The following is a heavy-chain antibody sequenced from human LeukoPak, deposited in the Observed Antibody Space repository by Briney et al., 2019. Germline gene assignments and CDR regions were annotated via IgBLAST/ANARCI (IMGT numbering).Heavy chain of an antibody. CDR1: GFTVSSNY. D-gene: IGHD5-18*01. J-gene: IGHJ4*02. V-gene: IGHV3-53*01. Sequence: PGGSLRLSCAASGFTVSSNYMSWVRQAPGKGLEWVSVIYSGGSTYYADSVKGRFTISRDNSKNTLYLQMNSLRAEDTAVYYCARGTGYSYGYPGYYCDYWGQGTLVTVSS. CDR3: ARGTGYSYGYPGYYCDY. CDR2: IYSGGST.